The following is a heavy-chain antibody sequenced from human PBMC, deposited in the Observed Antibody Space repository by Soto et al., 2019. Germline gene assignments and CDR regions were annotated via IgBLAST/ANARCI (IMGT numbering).Heavy chain of an antibody. CDR2: INPNSGGT. Sequence: QVQLVQSGAEVKKPGASVKVSCKASGYTFTGYYMHWVRQAPGQGLEWMGWINPNSGGTNYAQKFQGWVTMTRDTSISTAYMELSRLRSDDTAVYYCARGGSYSGYDSPFDYWGQGTLVTVSS. CDR3: ARGGSYSGYDSPFDY. V-gene: IGHV1-2*04. D-gene: IGHD5-12*01. CDR1: GYTFTGYY. J-gene: IGHJ4*02.